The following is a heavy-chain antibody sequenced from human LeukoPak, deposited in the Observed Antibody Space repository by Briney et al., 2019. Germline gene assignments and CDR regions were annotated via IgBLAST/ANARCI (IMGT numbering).Heavy chain of an antibody. V-gene: IGHV3-15*01. Sequence: GGSLRLSCAASGFTFSNAWMSWVRQAPGKGLEWVGRIKSETDGGTTDYAAPVKGRFTISRDDSKNTLYLQMNSLKTEDTAVYYCTTDLEHSSGWYGKVWGQGTLVTVSS. CDR3: TTDLEHSSGWYGKV. CDR2: IKSETDGGTT. D-gene: IGHD6-19*01. J-gene: IGHJ4*02. CDR1: GFTFSNAW.